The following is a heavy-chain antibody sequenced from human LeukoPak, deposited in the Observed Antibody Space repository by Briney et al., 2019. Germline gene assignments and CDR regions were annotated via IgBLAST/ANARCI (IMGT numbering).Heavy chain of an antibody. CDR3: TAQIVVVPAANGDVYYYYYGMDV. CDR2: IKSKTDGGTT. D-gene: IGHD2-2*01. Sequence: GGSLRLSCAASGFTFSNAWMSWVRQAPGKGLEWVGRIKSKTDGGTTDCAAPVKGRFTISRDDSKNTLYLQMNSLKTEDTAVYYCTAQIVVVPAANGDVYYYYYGMDVWGQGTTVTVSS. CDR1: GFTFSNAW. J-gene: IGHJ6*02. V-gene: IGHV3-15*01.